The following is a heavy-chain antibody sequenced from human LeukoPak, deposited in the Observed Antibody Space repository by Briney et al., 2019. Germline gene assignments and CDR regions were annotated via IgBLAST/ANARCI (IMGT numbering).Heavy chain of an antibody. D-gene: IGHD1-26*01. V-gene: IGHV6-1*01. CDR3: ARDPVGGSTIFDY. J-gene: IGHJ4*02. Sequence: SQTLSLTCAISGDSVSSKSAAWNWVRQSPSRGLEWLGRTYYRSKWYYDYAVAVKSRISINPDTSKNQFSLQLSSVTPEDTAVYYCARDPVGGSTIFDYWGQGTLVTVSS. CDR1: GDSVSSKSAA. CDR2: TYYRSKWYY.